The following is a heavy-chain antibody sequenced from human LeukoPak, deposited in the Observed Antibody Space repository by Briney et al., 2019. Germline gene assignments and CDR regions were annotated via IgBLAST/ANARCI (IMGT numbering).Heavy chain of an antibody. J-gene: IGHJ3*02. CDR1: GGSFSGYY. Sequence: SETLSLTCAVYGGSFSGYYWSWIRQPPGKGLEWIGEINHSGSTNYNPSLKSRVTTSVDTSKNQFSLKLSSVTAADTAVYYCARTGGSSSWNLLRDAFDIWGQGTMVTVSS. V-gene: IGHV4-34*01. D-gene: IGHD6-13*01. CDR3: ARTGGSSSWNLLRDAFDI. CDR2: INHSGST.